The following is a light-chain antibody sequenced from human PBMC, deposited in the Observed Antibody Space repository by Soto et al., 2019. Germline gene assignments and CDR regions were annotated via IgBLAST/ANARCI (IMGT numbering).Light chain of an antibody. CDR3: QHYNNWPPWT. Sequence: EIVMTQSPATLSVSPGERATLSCRASQSVSSNLAWYQHKPGPAPRLLIFGASTRATGIPARFSGSGSGTEFTLTISSLQSEDLAVYYCQHYNNWPPWTFGQGTKVEIK. CDR1: QSVSSN. V-gene: IGKV3-15*01. CDR2: GAS. J-gene: IGKJ1*01.